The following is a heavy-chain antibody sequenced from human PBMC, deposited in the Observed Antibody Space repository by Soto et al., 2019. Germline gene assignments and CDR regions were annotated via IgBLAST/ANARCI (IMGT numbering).Heavy chain of an antibody. Sequence: LRLSCVGSGFTFSSFEMNWVRQTPGKGLEWLSYIGRSGETIYYADSVKGRFTISRDNAKSSLFLQMTGLRDEDTGIYYCARDSRGGAARRPTFYYWGRGTLVTVSS. J-gene: IGHJ4*02. D-gene: IGHD6-6*01. CDR3: ARDSRGGAARRPTFYY. CDR1: GFTFSSFE. V-gene: IGHV3-48*03. CDR2: IGRSGETI.